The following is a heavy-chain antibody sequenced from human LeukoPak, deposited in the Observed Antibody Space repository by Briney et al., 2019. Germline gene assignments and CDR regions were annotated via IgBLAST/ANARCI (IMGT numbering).Heavy chain of an antibody. V-gene: IGHV4-59*01. CDR2: IYYSRST. Sequence: SETLSLTCTVSGGSISSYYWSWIRQPPGKGLEWIGYIYYSRSTNYNPSLKSRVTISVDTSKNQFSLKLSSVTAADTAVYYCARQHDSYYYYYIDVWGSGTTVTVSS. CDR1: GGSISSYY. J-gene: IGHJ6*03. CDR3: ARQHDSYYYYYIDV.